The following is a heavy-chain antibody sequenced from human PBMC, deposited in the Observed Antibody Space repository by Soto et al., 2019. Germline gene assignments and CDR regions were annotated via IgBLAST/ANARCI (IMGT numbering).Heavy chain of an antibody. CDR3: TSLYASGSP. J-gene: IGHJ4*02. D-gene: IGHD3-10*01. CDR1: GFTFSGSA. Sequence: EVQLVESGGGLVQPGGSLKLSCVVSGFTFSGSAMHWVRQASGKGLEWVGRIRSKANNYATAYAASVKGRFTISRDDSKNTAYLQMNSLTTEDTAVYYCTSLYASGSPWGQGTLVTVSS. CDR2: IRSKANNYAT. V-gene: IGHV3-73*02.